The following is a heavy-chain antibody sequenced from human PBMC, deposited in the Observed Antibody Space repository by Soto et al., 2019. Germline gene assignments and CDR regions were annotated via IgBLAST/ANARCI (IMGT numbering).Heavy chain of an antibody. CDR2: ISSSSSTI. J-gene: IGHJ4*02. V-gene: IGHV3-48*02. CDR1: GFTFSSYS. D-gene: IGHD6-19*01. Sequence: PGGSLRLSCAASGFTFSSYSMNWVRQAPGKGLEWVSYISSSSSTIYYADSVKGRFTISRDNAKNSLYLQMNSLRDEDTAVYYCARVPLSVIAVAGSFDYWGQGTLVTVSS. CDR3: ARVPLSVIAVAGSFDY.